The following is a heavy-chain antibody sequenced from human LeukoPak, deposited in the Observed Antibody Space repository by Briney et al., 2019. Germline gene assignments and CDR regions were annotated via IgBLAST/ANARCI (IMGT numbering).Heavy chain of an antibody. CDR1: GFTFSSFA. V-gene: IGHV3-23*01. J-gene: IGHJ4*02. D-gene: IGHD6-13*01. Sequence: PGGSLRLSCAASGFTFSSFAMSSVRQAPGKGLEWVSVISGSGGNTYYADSVKGRFTISRDNSKNTLYLQMNSLRAEDTAVYYCAKGRARIAAASDYWGQGTLVTVSS. CDR2: ISGSGGNT. CDR3: AKGRARIAAASDY.